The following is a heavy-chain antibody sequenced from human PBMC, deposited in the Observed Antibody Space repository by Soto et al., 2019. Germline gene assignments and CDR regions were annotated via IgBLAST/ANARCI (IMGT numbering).Heavy chain of an antibody. CDR1: GGSFSGYY. CDR3: ARGEQWLVPFDY. CDR2: INHSGST. Sequence: PSETLSLTCAVYGGSFSGYYWSWIRQPPGKGLEWIGEINHSGSTNCNPSLKSRVTISVDTSKNQFSLKLSSVTAADTAVYYCARGEQWLVPFDYWGQGTLVTVSS. D-gene: IGHD6-19*01. V-gene: IGHV4-34*01. J-gene: IGHJ4*02.